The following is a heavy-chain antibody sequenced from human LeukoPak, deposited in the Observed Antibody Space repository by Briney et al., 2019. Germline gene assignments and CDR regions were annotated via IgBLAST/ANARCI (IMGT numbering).Heavy chain of an antibody. CDR3: ARDDRFSGWFDY. CDR1: GFTFSNYA. J-gene: IGHJ4*02. V-gene: IGHV3-7*01. D-gene: IGHD6-19*01. Sequence: PGGSLRLSCVASGFTFSNYAMSWVRQAPGKGLEWVANIKQDGSEKYYVDSVKGRFTISRDNAKNSLYLQMNSLRAEDTAVYYCARDDRFSGWFDYWGQGTLVTVSS. CDR2: IKQDGSEK.